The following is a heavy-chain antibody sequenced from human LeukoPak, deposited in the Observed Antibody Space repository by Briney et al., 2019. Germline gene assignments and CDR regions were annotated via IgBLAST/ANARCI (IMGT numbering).Heavy chain of an antibody. V-gene: IGHV3-33*01. Sequence: GGSLRLSCAASGFTFSSYGMRWVRQAPGKGLEWVAVIWYDGSNKYYADSVKGRFTISRDNSKNTLYLRMNSLRAEDTAVYYCARDPRGIAARPGFDPWGQGTLVTVSS. D-gene: IGHD6-6*01. CDR3: ARDPRGIAARPGFDP. J-gene: IGHJ5*02. CDR2: IWYDGSNK. CDR1: GFTFSSYG.